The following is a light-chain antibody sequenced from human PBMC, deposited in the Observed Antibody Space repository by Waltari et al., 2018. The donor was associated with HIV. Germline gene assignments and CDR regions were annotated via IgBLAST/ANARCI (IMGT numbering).Light chain of an antibody. CDR3: QQYNNWLT. CDR1: QSVNNK. J-gene: IGKJ4*01. V-gene: IGKV3-15*01. CDR2: DAS. Sequence: IVMTQSPATLSVSPGERATLSCRASQSVNNKLAWYQQKPGQAPRLLMYDASTRVTGIPARFSGSGSGTDFTLTISSLQSGDFAIYYCQQYNNWLTFGGGTKVEIK.